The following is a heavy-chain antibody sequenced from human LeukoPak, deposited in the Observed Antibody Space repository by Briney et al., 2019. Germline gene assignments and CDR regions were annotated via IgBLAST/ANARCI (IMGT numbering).Heavy chain of an antibody. CDR2: ISYDGSNK. CDR3: ARETYYDSSGYYYGVAGDY. CDR1: GFTFSSYA. V-gene: IGHV3-30-3*01. D-gene: IGHD3-22*01. J-gene: IGHJ4*02. Sequence: GGSLRLSCAASGFTFSSYAMHWVRQAPGKGLGWVAVISYDGSNKYYADSVKGRFTISRDNSKNTLYLQMNSLRAEDTAVYYCARETYYDSSGYYYGVAGDYWGQGTLVTVSS.